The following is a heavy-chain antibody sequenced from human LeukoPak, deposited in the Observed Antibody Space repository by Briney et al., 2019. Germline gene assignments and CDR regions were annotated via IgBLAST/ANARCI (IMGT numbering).Heavy chain of an antibody. Sequence: ASVKVSCKASGFTFTSSAVQWVRQARGQRLEWIGWIVVGSGNTNYAQKFQERVTITRDMSTSTAYMELSSLRSEDTAVYYCAADGSSSWTGPFYYYYGMDVWGQGTTVTVSS. CDR2: IVVGSGNT. V-gene: IGHV1-58*01. CDR3: AADGSSSWTGPFYYYYGMDV. CDR1: GFTFTSSA. D-gene: IGHD6-13*01. J-gene: IGHJ6*02.